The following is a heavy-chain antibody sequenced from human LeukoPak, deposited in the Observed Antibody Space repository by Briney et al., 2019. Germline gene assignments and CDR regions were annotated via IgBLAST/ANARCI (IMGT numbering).Heavy chain of an antibody. CDR2: INHSGST. Sequence: SETLSLTCAVYGGSFSGYYWSWILQPPGKGLEWIGEINHSGSTNYNPSLKSRVTISVDTSKNQFSLKLSSVTAADTAVYYCARGNGPDDSIYYFDYWGQGTLVTVSS. CDR3: ARGNGPDDSIYYFDY. CDR1: GGSFSGYY. J-gene: IGHJ4*02. D-gene: IGHD3-10*01. V-gene: IGHV4-34*01.